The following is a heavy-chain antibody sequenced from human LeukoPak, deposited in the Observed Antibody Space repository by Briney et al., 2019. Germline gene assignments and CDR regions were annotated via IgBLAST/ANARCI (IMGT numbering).Heavy chain of an antibody. D-gene: IGHD6-13*01. Sequence: SQTLSLTCAVSGYSISSGYYWGWIRQPPGKGLEWIGSIYHSGSTYYNPSLKSRVTISVDTSKNQFSLKLSSVTAADTAVYYCARPHSSSWYYFDYWGQGTLVTVSS. CDR2: IYHSGST. CDR3: ARPHSSSWYYFDY. J-gene: IGHJ4*02. CDR1: GYSISSGYY. V-gene: IGHV4-38-2*01.